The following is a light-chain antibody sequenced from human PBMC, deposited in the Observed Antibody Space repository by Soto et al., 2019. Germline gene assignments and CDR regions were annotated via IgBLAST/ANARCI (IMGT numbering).Light chain of an antibody. CDR2: GAS. CDR3: QQYGSSHT. Sequence: EIVLTQSAGTLSLSAGGRATLSWRASQSVTSTYLAWYQQKPGQAPRLLIYGASSRAIGIPDRFSGSVSGSDFILTINRLEPEDVAVYYCQQYGSSHTFGQGTRLEIK. J-gene: IGKJ5*01. V-gene: IGKV3-20*01. CDR1: QSVTSTY.